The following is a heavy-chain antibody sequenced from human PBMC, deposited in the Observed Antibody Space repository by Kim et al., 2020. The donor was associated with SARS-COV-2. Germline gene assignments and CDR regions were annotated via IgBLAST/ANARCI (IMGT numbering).Heavy chain of an antibody. Sequence: GGSLRLSCAASGFTFSTYAMHWVRQAPGKGLEFVSAISSNGGSTYYANSVKGRFIISRDNSKNTVYLQMGSMRAEDMAVYYCARRGVYDSSGYYDYWGQGTLVTVSS. CDR3: ARRGVYDSSGYYDY. D-gene: IGHD3-22*01. V-gene: IGHV3-64*01. J-gene: IGHJ4*02. CDR2: ISSNGGST. CDR1: GFTFSTYA.